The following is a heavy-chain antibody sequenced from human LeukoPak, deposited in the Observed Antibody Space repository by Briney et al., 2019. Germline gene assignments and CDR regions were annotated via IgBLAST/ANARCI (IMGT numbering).Heavy chain of an antibody. CDR1: GFTFSSYG. Sequence: PGRSLRLSCAASGFTFSSYGMHWVRQAPGKGLEWVAVIWYDGSNKYYADSVKGRFTISRDNSKNTLYLQMNSLRAEDTAVYYCARVSVALDYYNYYMDVWGRGTTVTVSS. CDR3: ARVSVALDYYNYYMDV. V-gene: IGHV3-33*01. D-gene: IGHD2-21*01. J-gene: IGHJ6*03. CDR2: IWYDGSNK.